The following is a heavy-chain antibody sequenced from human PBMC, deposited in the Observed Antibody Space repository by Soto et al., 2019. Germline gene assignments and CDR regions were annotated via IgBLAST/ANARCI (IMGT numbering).Heavy chain of an antibody. CDR2: MSSKTGNT. D-gene: IGHD7-27*01. V-gene: IGHV1-8*01. CDR3: TRGPPDWGFDY. CDR1: GYTFTSYD. Sequence: QVQLVQSGAEVKKPGASVKVSCKASGYTFTSYDINWVRQATGQGLEWIGWMSSKTGNTGYAQKFQGRVTMTRNPSISTAYMELSSLTSEDTAVYYCTRGPPDWGFDYWGQGTLVPVSS. J-gene: IGHJ4*02.